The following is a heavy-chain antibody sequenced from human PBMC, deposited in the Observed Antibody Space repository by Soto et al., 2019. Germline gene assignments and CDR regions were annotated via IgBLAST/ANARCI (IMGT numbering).Heavy chain of an antibody. Sequence: ASVKVSCKASGGTFSSYAINWVRQATGQGLEWMGWMNPNSGNTGYAQKFQGRVTMTRNTSISTAYMELSSLRSEDTAVYYCAREISSGVTTGDYWGQGTLVTVSS. CDR2: MNPNSGNT. D-gene: IGHD4-17*01. J-gene: IGHJ4*02. CDR3: AREISSGVTTGDY. CDR1: GGTFSSYA. V-gene: IGHV1-8*02.